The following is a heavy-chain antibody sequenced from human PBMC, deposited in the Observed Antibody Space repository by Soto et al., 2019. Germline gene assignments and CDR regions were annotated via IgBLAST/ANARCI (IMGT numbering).Heavy chain of an antibody. V-gene: IGHV1-18*01. Sequence: ASVKVSCKASGYIFTSYGITWVRQAPGQGLEWMGWISGYNGNTKYAQKFQGRVTVTTDTSTSSAYMELRSLRSDDTAVYYCARDNVLSARPLDLWGQGTLVTVSS. D-gene: IGHD2-8*01. CDR1: GYIFTSYG. CDR3: ARDNVLSARPLDL. CDR2: ISGYNGNT. J-gene: IGHJ5*02.